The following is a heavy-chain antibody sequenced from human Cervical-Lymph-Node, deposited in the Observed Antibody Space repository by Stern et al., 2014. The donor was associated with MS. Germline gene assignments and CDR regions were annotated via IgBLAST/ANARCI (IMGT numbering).Heavy chain of an antibody. J-gene: IGHJ1*01. D-gene: IGHD6-19*01. CDR2: IWYDGSEK. CDR1: GFIFSTSG. Sequence: VQLVESGGGVVQTGRSLRLSCAASGFIFSTSGIHWVRQAPGKGLEWVALIWYDGSEKHYADSVKGRFTISRDNSKNRLYLEMNTLRAEDTAVYYCARDIDSSGNLYLQHWGQGTLVTVSP. CDR3: ARDIDSSGNLYLQH. V-gene: IGHV3-33*01.